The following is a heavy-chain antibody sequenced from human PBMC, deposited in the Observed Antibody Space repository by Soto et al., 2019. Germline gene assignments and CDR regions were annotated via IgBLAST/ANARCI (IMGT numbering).Heavy chain of an antibody. Sequence: SEPMSLTCTVSGGSISSGYYYWSWIRQRPAKGLEWIGYINYSGSTYYNPSLKSRVIISVDTSKNQFSLKLNSVTAADTAVYYWASFATPYGTSYFYGLDVWCQGPTVTVSS. CDR1: GGSISSGYYY. D-gene: IGHD2-15*01. J-gene: IGHJ6*02. CDR3: ASFATPYGTSYFYGLDV. CDR2: INYSGST. V-gene: IGHV4-31*03.